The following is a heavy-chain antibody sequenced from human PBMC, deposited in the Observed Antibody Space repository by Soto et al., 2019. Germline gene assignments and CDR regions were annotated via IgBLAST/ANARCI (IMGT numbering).Heavy chain of an antibody. CDR3: AKGSTGYSRGGWFDQ. J-gene: IGHJ5*02. D-gene: IGHD3-9*01. V-gene: IGHV3-30*18. CDR2: ISYDGSNK. Sequence: KGLEWVAVISYDGSNKYYADSVKGRFTISRDNSKNTLYLQMNSLRAEDTAVYYCAKGSTGYSRGGWFDQWGQGTLVTVS.